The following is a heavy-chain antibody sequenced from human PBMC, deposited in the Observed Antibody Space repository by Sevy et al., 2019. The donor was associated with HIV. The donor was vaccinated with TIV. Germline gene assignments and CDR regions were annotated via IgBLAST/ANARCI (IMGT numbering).Heavy chain of an antibody. V-gene: IGHV3-7*03. D-gene: IGHD2-8*01. CDR3: ARRGVYDYYYYMDV. CDR2: RKQDGSEK. J-gene: IGHJ6*03. CDR1: GFTFSSYW. Sequence: GGSLRLSCAASGFTFSSYWMSWVRRAPGKGLEWVAIRKQDGSEKDYVDSVKGRFTISRDNAKNSLYLQMNSLRAEDTAVYYCARRGVYDYYYYMDVWGKGTTVTVSS.